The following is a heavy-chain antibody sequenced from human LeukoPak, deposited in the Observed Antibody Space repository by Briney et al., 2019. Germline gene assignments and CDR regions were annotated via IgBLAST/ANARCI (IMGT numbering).Heavy chain of an antibody. CDR3: AKDSISYYGSGSYPGH. CDR1: GFTFRSYS. Sequence: PGGSLRLSCAASGFTFRSYSMNWVRQGPGKGLEWVSIISGSGRDTYYADSVKGRFTISRDNSKNTLYLQMNSLRAEDTAVYYCAKDSISYYGSGSYPGHWGQGTLVTVSS. J-gene: IGHJ4*02. D-gene: IGHD3-10*01. V-gene: IGHV3-23*01. CDR2: ISGSGRDT.